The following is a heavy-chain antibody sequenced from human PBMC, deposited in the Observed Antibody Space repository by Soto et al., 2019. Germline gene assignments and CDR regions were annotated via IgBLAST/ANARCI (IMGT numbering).Heavy chain of an antibody. CDR2: FYNGGTT. D-gene: IGHD7-27*01. CDR3: ARLHPGDS. J-gene: IGHJ1*01. Sequence: QVQLQESGPGQVAPSETLSLTCNVSGGSISSHYWSWIRQPPGKGLEWVGYFYNGGTTDYNPSLRSRVTTSLDTSKTQFSLKLSSGTAADTAVYYCARLHPGDSWGQGTLVTVTS. V-gene: IGHV4-59*08. CDR1: GGSISSHY.